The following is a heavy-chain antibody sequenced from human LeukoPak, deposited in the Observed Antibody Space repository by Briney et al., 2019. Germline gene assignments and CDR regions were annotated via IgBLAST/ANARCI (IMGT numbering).Heavy chain of an antibody. D-gene: IGHD3-22*01. V-gene: IGHV3-7*01. Sequence: PGGSLRLSCAASGFTFSSYWMSWVRQAPGKGLEWVANIKKDGSEKYYVDSVKGRFTISRDNAKNSLYLQMNSLRAEDTAAYYCARDLYRIVVVPHYFDYWGQGTLVTVSS. CDR1: GFTFSSYW. J-gene: IGHJ4*02. CDR2: IKKDGSEK. CDR3: ARDLYRIVVVPHYFDY.